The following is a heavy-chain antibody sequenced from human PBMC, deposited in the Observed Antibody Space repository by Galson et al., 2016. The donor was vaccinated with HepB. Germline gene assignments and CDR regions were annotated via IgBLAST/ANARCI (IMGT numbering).Heavy chain of an antibody. CDR2: IYSDDNT. V-gene: IGHV3-53*01. D-gene: IGHD1-26*01. CDR1: EFTVSLNY. CDR3: ARDGGNRGSYSVGDSFDI. J-gene: IGHJ3*02. Sequence: SLRLSCAAFEFTVSLNYMSWVRQAPGKGLEWVSIIYSDDNTYYADSVKGRFTISRDTSRATVFLQMNSLRADDTAMYYCARDGGNRGSYSVGDSFDIWGQGTMVTVSS.